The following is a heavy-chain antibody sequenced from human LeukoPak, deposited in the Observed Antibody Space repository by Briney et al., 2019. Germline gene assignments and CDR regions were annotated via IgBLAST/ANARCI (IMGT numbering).Heavy chain of an antibody. Sequence: SVKVSCKASGGTFSSYAISWVRQAPGQGPEWMGGIIPIFGTANYAQKFQGRVTITADESTSTAYMELSSLRSEDTAVYYCASRIVGATPAFDIWGQGTMVTVSS. CDR2: IIPIFGTA. CDR3: ASRIVGATPAFDI. D-gene: IGHD1-26*01. CDR1: GGTFSSYA. V-gene: IGHV1-69*01. J-gene: IGHJ3*02.